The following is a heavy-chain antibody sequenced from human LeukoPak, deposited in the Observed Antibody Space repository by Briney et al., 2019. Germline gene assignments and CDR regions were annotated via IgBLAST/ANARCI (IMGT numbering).Heavy chain of an antibody. CDR1: GFTFNSYA. CDR2: ISGSGDST. Sequence: GGSLRLSCAAPGFTFNSYAMSWVRQAPGKGLEWVSLISGSGDSTYYADSVKGRFTISRDNSKNTLYLQMNSLRAEDTAVYHCAKHCAKQTYYYESGSFEEYWGQGALVTVSS. D-gene: IGHD3-10*01. J-gene: IGHJ4*02. V-gene: IGHV3-23*01. CDR3: AKHCAKQTYYYESGSFEEY.